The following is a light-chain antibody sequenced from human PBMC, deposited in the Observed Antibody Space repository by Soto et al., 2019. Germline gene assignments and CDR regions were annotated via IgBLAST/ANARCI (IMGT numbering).Light chain of an antibody. CDR3: VAWDDSLNGHV. CDR1: SSNIGSNT. J-gene: IGLJ1*01. Sequence: QLVLTQPPSASGTPGQRITISCSGSSSNIGSNTVNWYQQFPGTAPKLLIYSINQRPSGVPDRFSGSKSGTSASLAISGLHSEDEADYYCVAWDDSLNGHVFGTGTKVTVL. CDR2: SIN. V-gene: IGLV1-44*01.